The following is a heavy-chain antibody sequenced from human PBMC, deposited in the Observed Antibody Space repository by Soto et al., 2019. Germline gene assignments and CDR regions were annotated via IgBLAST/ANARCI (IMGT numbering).Heavy chain of an antibody. CDR2: TYYRSKWYN. J-gene: IGHJ6*02. V-gene: IGHV6-1*01. CDR1: GDSVSSNSAG. D-gene: IGHD5-12*01. CDR3: ARDPWLQGYYYCGMDV. Sequence: SQTLSLTCAISGDSVSSNSAGWNCIMHSPSRCLEWLGRTYYRSKWYNDYAVSVKSRITINPDTSKNQFSLQLNSVTPEDTAVYYCARDPWLQGYYYCGMDVWGQGTTVTVSS.